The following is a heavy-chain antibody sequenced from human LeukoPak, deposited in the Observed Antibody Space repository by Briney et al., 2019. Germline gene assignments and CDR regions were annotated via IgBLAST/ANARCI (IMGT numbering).Heavy chain of an antibody. CDR3: ASSPNTVATTDY. V-gene: IGHV3-74*01. J-gene: IGHJ4*02. Sequence: PGGSLRLSCAASGLTFSKFWMHWVRQTPEKGLVWVSRINPDGSDTIYADSVKGRFTISRDNAKNTLYLHMNSLRVEDTAVYYCASSPNTVATTDYWGQGTLVTVSS. CDR2: INPDGSDT. D-gene: IGHD4-17*01. CDR1: GLTFSKFW.